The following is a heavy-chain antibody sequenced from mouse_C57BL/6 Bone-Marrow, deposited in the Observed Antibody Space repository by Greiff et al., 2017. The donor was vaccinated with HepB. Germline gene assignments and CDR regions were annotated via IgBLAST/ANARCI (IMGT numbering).Heavy chain of an antibody. J-gene: IGHJ3*01. D-gene: IGHD2-4*01. V-gene: IGHV1-81*01. CDR3: ARSYYDYDGAWFAY. Sequence: VKLVESGAELARPGASVKLSCKASGYTFTSYGISWVKQRTGQGLEWIGEIYPRSGNTYYNEKFKGKATLTADKSSSTAYMELRSLTSEDSAVYFCARSYYDYDGAWFAYWGQGTLVTVSA. CDR1: GYTFTSYG. CDR2: IYPRSGNT.